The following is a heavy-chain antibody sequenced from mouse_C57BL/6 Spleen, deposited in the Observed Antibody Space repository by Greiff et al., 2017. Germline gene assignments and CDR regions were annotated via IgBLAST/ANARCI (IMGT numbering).Heavy chain of an antibody. D-gene: IGHD2-1*01. CDR3: ARSLYGNPYYAMDY. V-gene: IGHV1-69*01. Sequence: QVQLQQPGAELVMPGASVKLSCKASGYTFTSYWMHWVKQRPGQGLEWIGEIDPSDSYTNYNQKFKGKSTLTVDKSSSTAYMQLSSLTSEDSAVYYCARSLYGNPYYAMDYWGQGTSVTVSS. CDR2: IDPSDSYT. CDR1: GYTFTSYW. J-gene: IGHJ4*01.